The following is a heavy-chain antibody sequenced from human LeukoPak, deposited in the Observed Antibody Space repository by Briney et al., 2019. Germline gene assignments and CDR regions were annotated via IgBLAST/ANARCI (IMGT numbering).Heavy chain of an antibody. J-gene: IGHJ4*02. V-gene: IGHV1-8*02. CDR2: MNPNSGNT. CDR1: GGTFSSYA. Sequence: SVKVSCKASGGTFSSYAINWVRQATGQGLEWMGWMNPNSGNTGYAQKFQGRVTMTRSTSISTAYMELSSLRSEDTAVYYCARGLLWFGELFYYFDYWGQGTLVTVSS. CDR3: ARGLLWFGELFYYFDY. D-gene: IGHD3-10*01.